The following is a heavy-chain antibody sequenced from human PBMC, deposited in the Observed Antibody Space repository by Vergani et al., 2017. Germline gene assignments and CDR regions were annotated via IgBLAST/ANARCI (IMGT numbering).Heavy chain of an antibody. D-gene: IGHD3-3*01. V-gene: IGHV1-69*11. J-gene: IGHJ3*02. Sequence: QVQLVQSGAEVKKPGSSVKVSCKASGGTFSSYAISWVRQAPGQGLEWMGRIIPILGTANYAQKFQGRVTITADESTSTAYMELSSLRSEDTAVYYCAGDPNDFWSGYHAFDIWGQGTMVTVSS. CDR1: GGTFSSYA. CDR3: AGDPNDFWSGYHAFDI. CDR2: IIPILGTA.